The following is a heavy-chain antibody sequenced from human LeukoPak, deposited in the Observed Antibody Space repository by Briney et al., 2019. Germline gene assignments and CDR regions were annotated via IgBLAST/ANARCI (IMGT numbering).Heavy chain of an antibody. CDR3: TRGKPETVFAY. V-gene: IGHV4-34*01. D-gene: IGHD2-21*02. CDR1: GRSFSNYY. J-gene: IGHJ4*02. CDR2: INHSGST. Sequence: SETLSLTCAVYGRSFSNYYWSWIRQPPGKGLEWVGEINHSGSTNYNPSLKSRVNISVATSRNPFSLKLTSMTAAETAVYYCTRGKPETVFAYWGQGTLVTVSS.